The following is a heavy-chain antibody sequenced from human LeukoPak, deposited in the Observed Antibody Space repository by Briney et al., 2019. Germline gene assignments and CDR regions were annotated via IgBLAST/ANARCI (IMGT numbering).Heavy chain of an antibody. Sequence: PSETLSLTRTVSGYSISSGYYWGWIRQPPGKGLEWIGSIYHSGSTYYNPSLKSRVTISVDTSKNQFSLKLSSVTAADTAVYYCARLSSGDGVPLDYWGQGTLVTVSS. CDR3: ARLSSGDGVPLDY. D-gene: IGHD6-19*01. CDR1: GYSISSGYY. J-gene: IGHJ4*02. V-gene: IGHV4-38-2*02. CDR2: IYHSGST.